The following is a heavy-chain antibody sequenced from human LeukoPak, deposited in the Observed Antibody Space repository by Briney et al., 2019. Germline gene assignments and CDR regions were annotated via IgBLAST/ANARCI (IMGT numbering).Heavy chain of an antibody. V-gene: IGHV4-39*07. Sequence: SETLSLTCTVSGGSISSSSYYWGWIRQPPGKGLEWIGEINHSGSTNYNPSLKSRVTISVDTSKNQFSLKLSSVTAADTAVYYCARGARRYCSSTSCSSPLPYWGQGTLVTVSS. D-gene: IGHD2-2*01. J-gene: IGHJ4*02. CDR2: INHSGST. CDR3: ARGARRYCSSTSCSSPLPY. CDR1: GGSISSSSYY.